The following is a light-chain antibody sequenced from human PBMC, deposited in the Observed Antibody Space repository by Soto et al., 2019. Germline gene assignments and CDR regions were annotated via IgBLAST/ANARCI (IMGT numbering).Light chain of an antibody. Sequence: AIQLTQSPSSLSASVGDRVTITCRASQDIRGALAWYQQKPGKAPKMLIYDFSTLESGVPLRFSGSSSGTDFTLTISSLQPVDFATYYCQQFNSYPITFGQGTRLEIK. V-gene: IGKV1-13*02. CDR3: QQFNSYPIT. CDR1: QDIRGA. J-gene: IGKJ5*01. CDR2: DFS.